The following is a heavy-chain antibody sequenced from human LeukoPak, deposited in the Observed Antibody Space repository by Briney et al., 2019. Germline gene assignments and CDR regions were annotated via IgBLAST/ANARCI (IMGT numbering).Heavy chain of an antibody. CDR2: ISWNSGNI. CDR1: GFILDDYA. V-gene: IGHV3-9*01. J-gene: IGHJ6*03. CDR3: GKDAYGGATFFYYMDV. D-gene: IGHD2/OR15-2a*01. Sequence: GGSLRLSCAVSGFILDDYAMHWVRQTPGKGLEWVSGISWNSGNIAYADFVGGRFTISRDNVKNSLSLQMNSLIDEDTAVYYCGKDAYGGATFFYYMDVWGKGTTVTVSS.